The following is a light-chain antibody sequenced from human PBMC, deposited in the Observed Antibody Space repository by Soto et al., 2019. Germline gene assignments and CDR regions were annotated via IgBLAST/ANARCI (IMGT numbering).Light chain of an antibody. V-gene: IGKV3-11*01. CDR1: QSVSSY. Sequence: EIVLTQSPGTLSLSPGERATLSCRASQSVSSYLAWYQQKPGQAPRLLIYDASNRATGIPARFSGSGSGTDFTLTISGLEPEDFAVYYCQQRSNWPPTFGQGTRLEI. CDR2: DAS. CDR3: QQRSNWPPT. J-gene: IGKJ5*01.